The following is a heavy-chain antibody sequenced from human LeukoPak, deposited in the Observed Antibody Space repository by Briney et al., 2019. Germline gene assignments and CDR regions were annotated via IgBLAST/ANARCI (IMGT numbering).Heavy chain of an antibody. D-gene: IGHD6-19*01. CDR3: AKTGRKQWPPYYFDY. Sequence: GASVKVSCKTSGYSFTGYYIQWVRQAPGQGLEWMGWINPNSGGINYAQKFQGRVTMTRDTSITTAYMELRRLTSDDTAVYYCAKTGRKQWPPYYFDYRGQGTLVTVSS. J-gene: IGHJ4*02. V-gene: IGHV1-2*02. CDR1: GYSFTGYY. CDR2: INPNSGGI.